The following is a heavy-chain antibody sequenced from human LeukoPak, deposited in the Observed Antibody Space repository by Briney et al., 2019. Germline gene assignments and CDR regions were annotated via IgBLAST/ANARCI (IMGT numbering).Heavy chain of an antibody. CDR3: ARVPSSSWYQRRFDY. Sequence: SETLSLTCAVYGGSFSGYYWSWIRQPPGKGLEWIGEINHSGSTNYNPSLKSRVTISVDTSKNQFSLKLSSVTAADTAVYYCARVPSSSWYQRRFDYWGQGTLVTVSS. J-gene: IGHJ4*02. CDR1: GGSFSGYY. CDR2: INHSGST. D-gene: IGHD6-13*01. V-gene: IGHV4-34*01.